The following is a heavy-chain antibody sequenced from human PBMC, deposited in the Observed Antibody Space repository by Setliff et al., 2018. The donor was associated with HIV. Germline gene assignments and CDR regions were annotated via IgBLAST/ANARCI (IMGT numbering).Heavy chain of an antibody. D-gene: IGHD5-18*01. Sequence: SETLSLTCNVSDDSFSTNYWSWVRQPPGKGLEWIGYIYASGSTNYNPSLKSRVTISVDTSKSQFSLKLSSVTAADTAVYYCARRDGYSYGFYFDYWGQGTLVTVSS. CDR2: IYASGST. CDR1: DDSFSTNY. V-gene: IGHV4-4*08. J-gene: IGHJ4*02. CDR3: ARRDGYSYGFYFDY.